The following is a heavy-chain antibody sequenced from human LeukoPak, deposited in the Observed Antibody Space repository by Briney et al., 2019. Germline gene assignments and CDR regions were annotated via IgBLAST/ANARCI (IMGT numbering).Heavy chain of an antibody. D-gene: IGHD3-3*01. V-gene: IGHV3-23*01. CDR3: AKMNDFWSGYHDY. CDR1: GFTLSSYA. J-gene: IGHJ4*02. CDR2: ISGSGGST. Sequence: PGGSLRLSCAASGFTLSSYAMSWVRQAPGKGLEWVSAISGSGGSTYYADSVKGRFTISRDNSKNTLYLQMNSLRAEDTAVYYCAKMNDFWSGYHDYWGQGTLVTVSS.